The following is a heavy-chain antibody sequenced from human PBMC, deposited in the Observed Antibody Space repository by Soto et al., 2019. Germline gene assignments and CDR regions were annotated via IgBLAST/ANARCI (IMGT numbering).Heavy chain of an antibody. V-gene: IGHV1-46*03. Sequence: ASVKVSCKASGYTFTSYYMHWVRQAPGQGLEWMGIINPSGGSTSYAQKFQGRVTMTRDTSTSTVYMQMNSLKTEDTAVYYCTTSGYTSRYYYYAIDVWGQGTTVTVSS. CDR2: INPSGGST. CDR3: TTSGYTSRYYYYAIDV. J-gene: IGHJ6*02. D-gene: IGHD2-2*02. CDR1: GYTFTSYY.